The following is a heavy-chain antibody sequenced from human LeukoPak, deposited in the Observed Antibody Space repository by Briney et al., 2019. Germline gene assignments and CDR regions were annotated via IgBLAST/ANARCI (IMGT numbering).Heavy chain of an antibody. CDR1: AFTFNNYW. D-gene: IGHD2-15*01. CDR3: ARGGSYFDY. CDR2: IKQDGSEK. J-gene: IGHJ4*02. V-gene: IGHV3-7*01. Sequence: PGGSLRLSCAASAFTFNNYWMSWVRQAPGKGLEWVANIKQDGSEKYYVDSVEGRFTISRDNAKNSLYVQMNSLRAEDTAVYYCARGGSYFDYWGQGTLVTVSS.